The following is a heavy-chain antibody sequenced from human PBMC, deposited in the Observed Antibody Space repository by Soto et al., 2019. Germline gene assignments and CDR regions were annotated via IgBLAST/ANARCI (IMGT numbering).Heavy chain of an antibody. CDR3: ASGYCTNGVCYRYYYYYMDV. CDR2: ISSSSSTI. V-gene: IGHV3-48*01. CDR1: GFTFSSYS. D-gene: IGHD2-8*01. J-gene: IGHJ6*03. Sequence: EVQLVESGGGLVQPGGSLRLSCAAPGFTFSSYSMNWVRQAPGKGLEWVSYISSSSSTIYYADSVKGRFTISRDNAKNSLYLQMNSLRAEDTAVYYCASGYCTNGVCYRYYYYYMDVWGKGTTVTVSS.